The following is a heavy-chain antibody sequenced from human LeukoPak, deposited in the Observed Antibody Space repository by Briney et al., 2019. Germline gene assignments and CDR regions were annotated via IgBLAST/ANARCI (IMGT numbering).Heavy chain of an antibody. CDR3: AREEGGAYYDFWSGYYNWFDP. CDR1: GYTLTELS. D-gene: IGHD3-3*01. J-gene: IGHJ5*02. CDR2: FDPEDGET. V-gene: IGHV1-24*01. Sequence: ASVKVSCKVSGYTLTELSMHWVRQAPGKGLEWMGGFDPEDGETIYAQKFQGRVTMTEDTSTDTAYMELSSLRSEDTAVYYCAREEGGAYYDFWSGYYNWFDPWGQGTLVTVSS.